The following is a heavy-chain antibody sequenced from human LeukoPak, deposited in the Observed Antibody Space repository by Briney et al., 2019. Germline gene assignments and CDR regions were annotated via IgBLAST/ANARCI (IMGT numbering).Heavy chain of an antibody. J-gene: IGHJ6*02. Sequence: ASVKVSCKASGYTFTSYYMHWVRQAPGQGLEWMGIINPSGGSTSYAQKFQGRVTMTRDTSTSTVYMELSSLRSEDTAVYYCARIPYCSSTSCYADYYYYGMDVWGQGTTVTVSS. D-gene: IGHD2-2*01. CDR1: GYTFTSYY. CDR2: INPSGGST. V-gene: IGHV1-46*01. CDR3: ARIPYCSSTSCYADYYYYGMDV.